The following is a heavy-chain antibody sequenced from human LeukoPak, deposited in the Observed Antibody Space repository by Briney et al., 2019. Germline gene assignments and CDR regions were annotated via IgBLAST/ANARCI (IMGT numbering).Heavy chain of an antibody. J-gene: IGHJ3*02. V-gene: IGHV4-4*07. Sequence: PSETLSLTCTVSGGSISSYYWSWIRQPAGKGPEWIGRIYTSGSTNYNPSLKSRVTISVDKSKNQFSLKLSSVTAADTAVYYCARAGYSSSWYWGAFDIWGQGTMVTVSS. D-gene: IGHD6-13*01. CDR1: GGSISSYY. CDR3: ARAGYSSSWYWGAFDI. CDR2: IYTSGST.